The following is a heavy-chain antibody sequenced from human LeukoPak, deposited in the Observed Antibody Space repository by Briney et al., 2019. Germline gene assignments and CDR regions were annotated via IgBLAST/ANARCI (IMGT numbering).Heavy chain of an antibody. CDR2: INPNSGGT. CDR3: ARALLPGGDSGSSQGY. Sequence: ASVKVSCKASGGSFSSHSISWVRQAPGQGLEWMGWINPNSGGTNYAQKFQGWVTMTRDTSISTAYMELSRLRSDDTAVYYCARALLPGGDSGSSQGYWGQGTLVTVSS. V-gene: IGHV1-2*04. CDR1: GGSFSSHS. D-gene: IGHD1-26*01. J-gene: IGHJ4*02.